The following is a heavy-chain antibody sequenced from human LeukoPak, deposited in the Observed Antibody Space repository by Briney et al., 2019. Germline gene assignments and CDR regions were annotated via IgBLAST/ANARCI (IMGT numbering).Heavy chain of an antibody. V-gene: IGHV4-59*01. J-gene: IGHJ6*02. CDR2: IYYSGST. D-gene: IGHD5-24*01. CDR1: GGSISSYY. CDR3: ARWDGGFNYYYGMDV. Sequence: PSETLSLTCTVSGGSISSYYWSWIRQPPGKGLEWIGYIYYSGSTNYNPSLKSRVTISVDTSKNQFPLKLSSVTAADTAVYYCARWDGGFNYYYGMDVWGQGTTVTVSS.